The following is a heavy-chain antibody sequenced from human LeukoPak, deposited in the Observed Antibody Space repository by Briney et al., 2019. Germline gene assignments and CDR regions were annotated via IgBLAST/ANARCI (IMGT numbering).Heavy chain of an antibody. D-gene: IGHD1-1*01. CDR3: AGEGTTPLDY. CDR2: IIPIFGTA. Sequence: ASVKVSCKASGGTFSSYAISWVRQAPGQGLEWMGGIIPIFGTANYAQKFQGRVTITADDSTSTAYMELSSLRSEDTAVYYCAGEGTTPLDYWGQGTLVTVSS. J-gene: IGHJ4*02. V-gene: IGHV1-69*13. CDR1: GGTFSSYA.